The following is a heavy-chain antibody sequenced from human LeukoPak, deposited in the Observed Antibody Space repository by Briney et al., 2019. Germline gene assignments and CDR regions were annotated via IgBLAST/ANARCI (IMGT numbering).Heavy chain of an antibody. CDR1: GGSFSGYY. J-gene: IGHJ5*02. Sequence: RSSETLSLTCAVYGGSFSGYYWSWIRQPPGKGLEWIGEINHSGSTNYNPSLKSRVTISVDTSKNQFSLKLSSVTGADTAVYYCARARRGRGWFDPWGQGTLVTVSS. V-gene: IGHV4-34*01. CDR3: ARARRGRGWFDP. CDR2: INHSGST. D-gene: IGHD3-16*01.